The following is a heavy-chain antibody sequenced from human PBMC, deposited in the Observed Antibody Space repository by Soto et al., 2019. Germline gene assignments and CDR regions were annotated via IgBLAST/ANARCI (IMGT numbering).Heavy chain of an antibody. CDR1: GGTFSSYA. CDR3: ARGLRWHYWYFDL. CDR2: IIPIFGTA. V-gene: IGHV1-69*06. Sequence: ASVKVSCKASGGTFSSYAISWVRQAPGQGLEWMGGIIPIFGTANYAQKFQGRVTITADKSTSTAYMELSSLRSEDTAVYYYARGLRWHYWYFDLWGRGTLVTVSS. D-gene: IGHD4-17*01. J-gene: IGHJ2*01.